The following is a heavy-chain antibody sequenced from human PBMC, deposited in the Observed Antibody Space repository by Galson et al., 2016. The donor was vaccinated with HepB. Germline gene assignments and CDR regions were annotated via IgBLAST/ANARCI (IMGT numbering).Heavy chain of an antibody. V-gene: IGHV3-33*01. CDR2: IWYDGSKK. CDR3: ARFGTGLDY. D-gene: IGHD3/OR15-3a*01. J-gene: IGHJ4*02. CDR1: GFSFNTYG. Sequence: SLRLSCAASGFSFNTYGMHWVRQAPGKGLEWVALIWYDGSKKYYVDSVKGRFTISRNNSQNTLYLQMNSLRAEDTAVYCCARFGTGLDYWGQGTLVTVSS.